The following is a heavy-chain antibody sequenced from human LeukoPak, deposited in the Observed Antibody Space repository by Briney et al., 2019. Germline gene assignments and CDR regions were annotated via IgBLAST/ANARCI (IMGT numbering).Heavy chain of an antibody. Sequence: GGSLRLSCAASGFTFSSYGMHWVRQAPGKGLEWVAFIRYDGSNKYYADSVKGRFTISRDNSKNTLYLQMNSLRAEDTAVYYCARDLVGARGGDYWGQGTLVTVSS. CDR1: GFTFSSYG. D-gene: IGHD1-26*01. CDR2: IRYDGSNK. V-gene: IGHV3-30*02. J-gene: IGHJ4*02. CDR3: ARDLVGARGGDY.